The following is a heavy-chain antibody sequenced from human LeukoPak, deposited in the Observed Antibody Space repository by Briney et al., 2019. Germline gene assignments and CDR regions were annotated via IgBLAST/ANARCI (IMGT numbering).Heavy chain of an antibody. D-gene: IGHD6-6*01. J-gene: IGHJ4*02. CDR2: IYSGGST. Sequence: PGGSLRLSCAASGFTVSSNYMSWVRQAPGKGLEWVSVIYSGGSTYYADSVKGRFTISRDNSKNTLYLQMNSLRAEDTAVYYCAKDSSIAEEFDYWGQGTLVTVSS. CDR3: AKDSSIAEEFDY. CDR1: GFTVSSNY. V-gene: IGHV3-53*01.